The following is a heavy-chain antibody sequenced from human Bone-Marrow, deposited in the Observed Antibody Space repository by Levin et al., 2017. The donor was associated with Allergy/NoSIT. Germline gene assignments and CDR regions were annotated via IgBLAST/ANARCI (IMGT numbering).Heavy chain of an antibody. J-gene: IGHJ1*01. CDR1: GGSISTSH. Sequence: PSQTLSLPCTVSGGSISTSHWSWIRQSPGKGLEWIGYIYYGGTTNYNPSLKSRVTVSVDTSKNQFSLKLRSVTAADTAVYYCAREIAAAGVYFQLWGQGTLVTVSS. CDR3: AREIAAAGVYFQL. V-gene: IGHV4-59*01. D-gene: IGHD6-13*01. CDR2: IYYGGTT.